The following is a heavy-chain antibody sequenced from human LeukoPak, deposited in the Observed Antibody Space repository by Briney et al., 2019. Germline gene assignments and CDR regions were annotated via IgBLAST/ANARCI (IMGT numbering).Heavy chain of an antibody. CDR3: ALTKDEQWLVAFDH. CDR1: EFSLSTSGVG. V-gene: IGHV2-5*01. CDR2: IYWNDEK. D-gene: IGHD6-19*01. Sequence: SGPTLVNPTQTLTLTCTFAEFSLSTSGVGVGWIRQPPGKALEWLALIYWNDEKRQRSSLKSGVTITKDTSKNLVVLTMTNMDPVDTATYYCALTKDEQWLVAFDHWGPGTLVTVSS. J-gene: IGHJ4*02.